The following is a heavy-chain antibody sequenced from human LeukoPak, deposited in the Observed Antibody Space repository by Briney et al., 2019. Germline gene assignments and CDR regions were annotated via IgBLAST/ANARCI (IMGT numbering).Heavy chain of an antibody. CDR3: ARDTRRVRGIAGYYYGMDV. CDR1: GGSISSGDYY. J-gene: IGHJ6*04. V-gene: IGHV4-30-4*01. Sequence: SQTLSLTCTVSGGSISSGDYYWSWIRQPPGKGLEWIGYIYYSGSTYYNPSLKSRVTISVDTSKHQFSLKLSSVTAADTAVYYCARDTRRVRGIAGYYYGMDVWGKGTTVTVSS. D-gene: IGHD3-10*01. CDR2: IYYSGST.